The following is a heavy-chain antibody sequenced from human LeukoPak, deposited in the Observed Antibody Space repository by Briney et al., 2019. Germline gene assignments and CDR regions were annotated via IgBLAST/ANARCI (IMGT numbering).Heavy chain of an antibody. CDR3: AKDRSWIQLWLT. CDR2: ISGSGGST. D-gene: IGHD5-18*01. CDR1: GFAFSSYA. J-gene: IGHJ5*02. Sequence: PGGSLRLSCAASGFAFSSYAMSWVRQAPGKGLEWVSAISGSGGSTYYADSVKGRFTISRDNSKNTLYLQMNSLRAEDTAVYYCAKDRSWIQLWLTWGQGTLVTVSP. V-gene: IGHV3-23*01.